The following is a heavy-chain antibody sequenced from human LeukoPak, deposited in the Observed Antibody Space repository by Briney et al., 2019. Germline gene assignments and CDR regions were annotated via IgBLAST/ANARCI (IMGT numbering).Heavy chain of an antibody. CDR3: ARMPVPYYYMDV. Sequence: ASVKVSCKASGYTFTSYGISWVRQAPGQGLEWMGWISAYNGNTNYAQKLQGRVTLTTDTYTRTDYMELRSLRSDDTAVYYCARMPVPYYYMDVWGKGTTVTISS. D-gene: IGHD2-2*01. CDR2: ISAYNGNT. V-gene: IGHV1-18*01. J-gene: IGHJ6*03. CDR1: GYTFTSYG.